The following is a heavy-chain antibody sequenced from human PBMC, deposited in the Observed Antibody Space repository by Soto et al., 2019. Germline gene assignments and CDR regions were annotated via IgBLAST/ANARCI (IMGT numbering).Heavy chain of an antibody. J-gene: IGHJ4*02. Sequence: PSETLCLTCTVAGGSISSYYWSWIRKTPGKGLEWIGYIYHSGSTYYNPSLKSRVTISVDRSKNQFSLKLSSVTAADTAVYYCASGPIGDYTDGFDYWGQGTLVTVSS. CDR2: IYHSGST. D-gene: IGHD4-17*01. V-gene: IGHV4-59*04. CDR3: ASGPIGDYTDGFDY. CDR1: GGSISSYY.